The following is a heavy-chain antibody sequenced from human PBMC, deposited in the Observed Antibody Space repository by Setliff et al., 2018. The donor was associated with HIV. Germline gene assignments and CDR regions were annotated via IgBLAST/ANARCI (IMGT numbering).Heavy chain of an antibody. V-gene: IGHV3-49*04. CDR1: GFTFGDYA. D-gene: IGHD1-26*01. J-gene: IGHJ4*02. CDR2: IRSKAYGGTT. CDR3: TRDSLQGGSYYRYFDY. Sequence: PGGSLRLSCTASGFTFGDYAMSWVRQAPGKGLEWVGFIRSKAYGGTTEYAASVKGRFTISRDDSKSIAYLQMNSLKTEDTAVYYCTRDSLQGGSYYRYFDYWGQGTLVTVSS.